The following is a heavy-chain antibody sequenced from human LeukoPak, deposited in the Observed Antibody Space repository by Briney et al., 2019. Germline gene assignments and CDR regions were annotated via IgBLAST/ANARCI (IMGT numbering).Heavy chain of an antibody. J-gene: IGHJ4*02. CDR3: ARDGPRSSVPSDY. V-gene: IGHV3-7*01. CDR1: GFTFSSYA. CDR2: IKQDGSEK. D-gene: IGHD3-10*01. Sequence: PGGSLRLSCAASGFTFSSYAMSWVRQAPGKGLEWVANIKQDGSEKYYVDSVKGRFTISRDNAKNSLFLQMNSLRAEDTAVYYCARDGPRSSVPSDYWGQGTLVTVSS.